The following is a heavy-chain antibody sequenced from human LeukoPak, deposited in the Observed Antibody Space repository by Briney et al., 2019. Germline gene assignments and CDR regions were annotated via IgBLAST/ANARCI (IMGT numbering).Heavy chain of an antibody. V-gene: IGHV1-18*01. CDR3: ARAGTYDFWSGYLRGHFDY. CDR2: ISAYNGNT. J-gene: IGHJ4*02. Sequence: ASVKVSCKASGYTFTSYGISWVRQAPGQGLEWMGWISAYNGNTNYAQKLQGRVTMTTDTSTSAAHMELRSLRSDDTAVYYCARAGTYDFWSGYLRGHFDYWAREPWSPSPQ. D-gene: IGHD3-3*01. CDR1: GYTFTSYG.